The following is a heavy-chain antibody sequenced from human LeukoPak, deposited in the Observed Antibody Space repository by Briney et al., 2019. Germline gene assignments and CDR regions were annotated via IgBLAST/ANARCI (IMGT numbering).Heavy chain of an antibody. D-gene: IGHD4-11*01. CDR3: ARDLDYRNAFDY. V-gene: IGHV3-74*01. Sequence: GGSLRLSCAASGFTFSSYWMHWVRQAPGKGLVWVSRINSDGRSTSYADSVKGRFTISRDNAKNTLYLQMSSLRAEDTAVYYCARDLDYRNAFDYWGQGTLVTVSS. CDR1: GFTFSSYW. CDR2: INSDGRST. J-gene: IGHJ4*02.